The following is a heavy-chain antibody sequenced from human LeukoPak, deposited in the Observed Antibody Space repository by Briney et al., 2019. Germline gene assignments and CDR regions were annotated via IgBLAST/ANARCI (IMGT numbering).Heavy chain of an antibody. CDR3: ARVDDGPQLYNWFDP. J-gene: IGHJ5*02. D-gene: IGHD2-2*01. CDR1: GGSFSGYY. CDR2: INHSGST. V-gene: IGHV4-34*01. Sequence: SETLSLTCAVYGGSFSGYYWSWIRQPPGKGLEWIGEINHSGSTNYNPSLKSRVTISVDTSKNQFSLKLSSVTAADTAVYYCARVDDGPQLYNWFDPWGQGTLVTVSS.